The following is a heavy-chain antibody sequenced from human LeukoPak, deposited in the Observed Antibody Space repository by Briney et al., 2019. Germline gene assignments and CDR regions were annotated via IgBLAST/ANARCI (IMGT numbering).Heavy chain of an antibody. CDR1: GGSFSGYY. V-gene: IGHV4-34*01. CDR3: ASLTGTASRYYYYYMDV. D-gene: IGHD1-1*01. J-gene: IGHJ6*03. Sequence: SETLSLTCAVYGGSFSGYYWSWIRQPPGKGLEWIGEINHSGSTNYNPSLKSRVTISVDTSKNQFSLKLSSVTAADTAVYYCASLTGTASRYYYYYMDVWGKGTTVTISS. CDR2: INHSGST.